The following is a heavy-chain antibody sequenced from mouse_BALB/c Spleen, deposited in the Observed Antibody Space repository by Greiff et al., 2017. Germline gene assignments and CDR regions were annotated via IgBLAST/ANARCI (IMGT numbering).Heavy chain of an antibody. D-gene: IGHD2-4*01. CDR3: ARGYDYPWFAY. J-gene: IGHJ3*01. V-gene: IGHV3-2*02. CDR1: GYSITSDYA. Sequence: VQLKESGPGLVKPSQSLSLTCTVTGYSITSDYAWNWIRQFPGNKLEWMGSISYSGSTSYNPSLKSRISITRDTSKNQFFLQLNSVSTEDTATYYCARGYDYPWFAYWGQGTLGTVSA. CDR2: ISYSGST.